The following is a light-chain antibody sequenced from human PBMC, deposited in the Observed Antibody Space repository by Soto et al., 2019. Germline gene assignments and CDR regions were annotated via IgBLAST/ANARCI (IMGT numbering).Light chain of an antibody. CDR1: SSDVGGYNY. V-gene: IGLV2-14*01. J-gene: IGLJ2*01. CDR2: EVS. Sequence: QSALTQPASVSGSPGQSITISCTGTSSDVGGYNYVSWYQQHPRKAPKLMIYEVSNRPSGVSNRFSGSKSGNTASLTISGLQAEDEADYYCSSYTSSSTPLFGGGTKLTVL. CDR3: SSYTSSSTPL.